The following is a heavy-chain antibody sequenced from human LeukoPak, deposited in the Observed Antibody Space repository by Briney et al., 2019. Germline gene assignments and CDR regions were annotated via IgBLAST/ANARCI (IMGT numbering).Heavy chain of an antibody. CDR3: ARGRRPIVVVPDDIHKPLNYFDP. CDR2: MNPNSGNT. V-gene: IGHV1-8*02. Sequence: ASVKVSCKASGYTFASCYMHWVRQATGQGLEWMGWMNPNSGNTGYAQKFQGRVTMTRNTSISTAYMELSSLRSEDTAVYYCARGRRPIVVVPDDIHKPLNYFDPWGQGTLVTVSS. J-gene: IGHJ5*02. D-gene: IGHD2-2*01. CDR1: GYTFASCY.